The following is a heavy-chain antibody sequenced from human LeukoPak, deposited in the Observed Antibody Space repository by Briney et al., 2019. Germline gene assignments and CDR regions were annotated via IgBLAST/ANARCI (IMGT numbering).Heavy chain of an antibody. D-gene: IGHD2-15*01. CDR3: ARGTVGYCSGGSCQGWFDP. V-gene: IGHV4-39*01. CDR1: GGSINSNLYY. Sequence: PSETLSLTCTVSGGSINSNLYYWGWIRQPPGKGLEWIGNIYYSGSTYYNPSLKSRVTISVDTSKNQFSLKLSSVTAADTAVYYCARGTVGYCSGGSCQGWFDPWGQGTLVTVSS. J-gene: IGHJ5*02. CDR2: IYYSGST.